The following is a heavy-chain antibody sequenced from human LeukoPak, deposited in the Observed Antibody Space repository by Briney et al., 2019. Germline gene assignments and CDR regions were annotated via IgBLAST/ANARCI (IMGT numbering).Heavy chain of an antibody. V-gene: IGHV1-18*01. CDR1: GYTFTSYG. CDR3: ARTALGGGSGYYYFDY. CDR2: ISAYNGNT. Sequence: ASVKVSCKASGYTFTSYGISWVRQAPGQGLEWMGWISAYNGNTNYAQKLQGRVTMTTDTSTSTAYMELRSLRSDDTAVYYCARTALGGGSGYYYFDYWGQGTLVTVSS. D-gene: IGHD3-3*01. J-gene: IGHJ4*02.